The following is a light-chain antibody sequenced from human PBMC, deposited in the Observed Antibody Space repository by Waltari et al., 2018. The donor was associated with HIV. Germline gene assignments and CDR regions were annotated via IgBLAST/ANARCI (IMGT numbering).Light chain of an antibody. CDR3: VGWDSSLSAYV. CDR1: SSNIENDN. J-gene: IGLJ1*01. V-gene: IGLV1-47*01. Sequence: QSFLTQPPSASGTPGPTVTISCSGSSSNIENDNVYWYQHLPGMTPKLLIYKNFLRPSGVPDRFAASKSGTSASLTISGLRSADEADYYCVGWDSSLSAYVFGAGTKVAVL. CDR2: KNF.